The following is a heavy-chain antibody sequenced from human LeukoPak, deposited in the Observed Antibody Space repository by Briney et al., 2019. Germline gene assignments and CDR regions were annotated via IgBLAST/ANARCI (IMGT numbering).Heavy chain of an antibody. CDR3: ARDSQWLAYHHFDY. Sequence: SQTLSLTCTLSGGSFSSGSYYWSWIRQPAGKGLEWIGRVYTSGSTNYNPSLKSRVTISVDTSKNQFSLKLSSVTAADTAVYYCARDSQWLAYHHFDYWGQGTLVTVSS. D-gene: IGHD6-19*01. CDR1: GGSFSSGSYY. CDR2: VYTSGST. J-gene: IGHJ4*02. V-gene: IGHV4-61*02.